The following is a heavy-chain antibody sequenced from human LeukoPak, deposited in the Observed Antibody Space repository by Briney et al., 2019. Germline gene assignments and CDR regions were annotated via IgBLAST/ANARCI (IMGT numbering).Heavy chain of an antibody. D-gene: IGHD5-12*01. Sequence: SETLSLTCAVSGGSISSINWWSWVRQPPGKGLEWIGEIYHSGSTNYNPSLKSRVTISVDRSKNQFSLNLNSVTAADTAVYYCARGGFDFGAFEIWGQGTMVTVSS. J-gene: IGHJ3*02. CDR3: ARGGFDFGAFEI. V-gene: IGHV4-4*02. CDR2: IYHSGST. CDR1: GGSISSINW.